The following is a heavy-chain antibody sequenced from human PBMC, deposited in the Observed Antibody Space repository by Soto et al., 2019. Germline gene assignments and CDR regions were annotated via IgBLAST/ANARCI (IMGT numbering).Heavy chain of an antibody. CDR3: SADLPISWASSFDY. D-gene: IGHD6-13*01. CDR2: ISYDGSNK. J-gene: IGHJ4*02. CDR1: GFTFSSYG. Sequence: PGGSLRLSCAASGFTFSSYGMHWVRQAPGKGLEWVAVISYDGSNKYYADSVKGRFTISRDNSKNTLYLQMNSLRAEDTAVYYCSADLPISWASSFDYWGQGA. V-gene: IGHV3-30*03.